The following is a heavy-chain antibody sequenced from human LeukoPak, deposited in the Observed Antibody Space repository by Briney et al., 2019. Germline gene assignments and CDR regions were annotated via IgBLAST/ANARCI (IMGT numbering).Heavy chain of an antibody. V-gene: IGHV3-30-3*01. Sequence: GGSLRLSCTTSGFTFSDFSIHWVRQAPGKGLEWVAVVSYDGSNKYYLDSVKGRFTVSRDDSKNTVFLQISSLRSEDTAVYFCAREKTWLQSYFDYWGQGTLVTVSS. CDR3: AREKTWLQSYFDY. J-gene: IGHJ4*02. D-gene: IGHD5-24*01. CDR1: GFTFSDFS. CDR2: VSYDGSNK.